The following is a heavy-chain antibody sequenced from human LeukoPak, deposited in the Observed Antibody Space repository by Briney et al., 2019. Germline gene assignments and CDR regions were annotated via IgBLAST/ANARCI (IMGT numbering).Heavy chain of an antibody. D-gene: IGHD2-21*02. J-gene: IGHJ4*02. CDR2: INTNSGDT. CDR1: VYTFTGYY. V-gene: IGHV1-2*02. Sequence: PGASVKVSCKASVYTFTGYYMHCVRQAPGQGLEWMGWINTNSGDTNYAQRFQRKITMTRETSTTTTYMELSSLTSDHTALYYCSRLAGCGGDCYSEGDYWGPGTLVLVSS. CDR3: SRLAGCGGDCYSEGDY.